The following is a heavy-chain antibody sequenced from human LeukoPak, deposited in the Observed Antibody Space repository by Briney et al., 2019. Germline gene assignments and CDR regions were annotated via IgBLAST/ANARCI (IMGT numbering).Heavy chain of an antibody. D-gene: IGHD6-6*01. V-gene: IGHV5-51*01. J-gene: IGHJ4*02. CDR3: ARRSIAARRGFDY. CDR1: GYSFTSYW. Sequence: GASLKISCKGSGYSFTSYWIGWVRQMPGKGLEWMGIIYPGDSDTRYSPSFQGQVTISADKSISTAYLQWSSLKASDTAMYYCARRSIAARRGFDYWGQGTLVTVSS. CDR2: IYPGDSDT.